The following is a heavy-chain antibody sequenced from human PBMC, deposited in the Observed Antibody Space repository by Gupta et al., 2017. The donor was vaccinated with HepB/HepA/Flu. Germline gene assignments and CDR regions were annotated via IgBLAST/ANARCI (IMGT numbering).Heavy chain of an antibody. V-gene: IGHV1-8*03. CDR2: MNPNSGNT. Sequence: QVQLVQSGAEVKKPGASVKVSCKASGYTFTSYDINWVRQATGQGLEWMGWMNPNSGNTGYAQKFQGRVTITRNTSISTAYMELSSLRSEETAVYYCARVIRYFDWGARNWYFDLWGRGTLVTVSS. J-gene: IGHJ2*01. D-gene: IGHD3-9*01. CDR1: GYTFTSYD. CDR3: ARVIRYFDWGARNWYFDL.